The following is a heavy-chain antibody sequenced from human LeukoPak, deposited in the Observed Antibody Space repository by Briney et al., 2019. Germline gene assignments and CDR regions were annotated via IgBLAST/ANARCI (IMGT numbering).Heavy chain of an antibody. CDR1: GFTFSSYG. CDR2: ISYDGSNK. D-gene: IGHD6-19*01. CDR3: AKLIAVAGTGYY. V-gene: IGHV3-30*18. Sequence: GRSLRLSCAASGFTFSSYGMHWVRQAPGKGLEWVAVISYDGSNKYYADSVKGRFTISRDNSKNTLYLQMNSLRAEDTAVYYCAKLIAVAGTGYYWGQGTLVTVSS. J-gene: IGHJ4*02.